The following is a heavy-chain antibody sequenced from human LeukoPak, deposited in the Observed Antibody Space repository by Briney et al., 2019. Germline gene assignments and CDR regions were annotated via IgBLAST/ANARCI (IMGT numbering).Heavy chain of an antibody. CDR1: GGSISSSNW. J-gene: IGHJ4*02. CDR3: ARRGDGYGHFDY. CDR2: IYPSGST. D-gene: IGHD5-24*01. V-gene: IGHV4-4*02. Sequence: SETLSLTCAVSGGSISSSNWWIWVRPPPGKGLEWIGEIYPSGSTGYNPSLKSRVTISVDKSKNQFSLRLSSVTAADTAVYYCARRGDGYGHFDYWGQGTLVAVSS.